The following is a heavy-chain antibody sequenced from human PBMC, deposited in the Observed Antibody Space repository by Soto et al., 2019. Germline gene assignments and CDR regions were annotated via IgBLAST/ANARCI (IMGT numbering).Heavy chain of an antibody. CDR3: ARDERLRVVVVAASDGMDV. V-gene: IGHV1-2*02. CDR1: GYTFTDFF. J-gene: IGHJ6*02. Sequence: ASVKVSCKASGYTFTDFFIHWVRQAPGQGLEWMGWINPHNGATGSAQKFRGRVTMTRDTSISTVYMELSGLESDDTAVYYCARDERLRVVVVAASDGMDVWGQGTTVTVSS. CDR2: INPHNGAT. D-gene: IGHD2-15*01.